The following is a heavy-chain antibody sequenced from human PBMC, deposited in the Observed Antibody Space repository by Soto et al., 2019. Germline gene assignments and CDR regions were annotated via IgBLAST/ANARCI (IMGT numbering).Heavy chain of an antibody. CDR1: GYTFSTYE. Sequence: QVQLVQSGAEVKKPGASVKVSCEASGYTFSTYEMHWVRQAPGQRPEWMGWINGGNGKSKYSETLQGRVTFTRDTSAGPAYRELTSLRSEDTAVYYCARGGGATFTHYYYYMDVWGTGTTVTVSS. CDR3: ARGGGATFTHYYYYMDV. D-gene: IGHD1-26*01. CDR2: INGGNGKS. J-gene: IGHJ6*03. V-gene: IGHV1-3*01.